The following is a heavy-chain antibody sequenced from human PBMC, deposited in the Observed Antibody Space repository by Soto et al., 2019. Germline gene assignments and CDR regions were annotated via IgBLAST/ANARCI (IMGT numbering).Heavy chain of an antibody. Sequence: QVQLVQSGAEVKKPGASVKVSCKASGNSFSTYDINWVRQAAGQGLEWMGWVNPKSGNTDYAQRFRGRVTMTSNTSISTAYMELSALTPEDTAVYYCARPYCDSTSCYTAWFDPGAREPWSPSPQ. CDR2: VNPKSGNT. CDR3: ARPYCDSTSCYTAWFDP. V-gene: IGHV1-8*01. J-gene: IGHJ5*02. D-gene: IGHD2-2*02. CDR1: GNSFSTYD.